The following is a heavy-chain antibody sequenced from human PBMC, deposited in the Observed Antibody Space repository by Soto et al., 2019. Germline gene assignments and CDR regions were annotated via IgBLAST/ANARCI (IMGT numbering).Heavy chain of an antibody. CDR2: ISASNGNT. CDR1: GYTFTSYG. CDR3: ARDSLRYWRDGVCYQGYCSFAMDV. V-gene: IGHV1-18*01. Sequence: QVQLVQSGAEVKNSGASVKVSCKASGYTFTSYGFSWVRQAPGQGLEWMGGISASNGNTNYAKKLQGRVTMTTDTSTCTAYRELRSLRSDDTATYYCARDSLRYWRDGVCYQGYCSFAMDVWGQGTTVTVS. J-gene: IGHJ6*02. D-gene: IGHD2-8*01.